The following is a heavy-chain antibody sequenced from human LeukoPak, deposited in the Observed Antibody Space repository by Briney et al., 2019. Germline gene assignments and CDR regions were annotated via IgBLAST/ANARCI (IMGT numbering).Heavy chain of an antibody. D-gene: IGHD3-22*01. CDR3: ARDPLWTSSGYNGNY. CDR1: GGSISSGGYY. J-gene: IGHJ4*02. CDR2: IYHSGST. Sequence: SETLSLTCTVSGGSISSGGYYWSWIRQPPGKGLEWIGYIYHSGSTYYNPSLKSRVTISVDRSKNQFSLKLSSVTAADTAVYYCARDPLWTSSGYNGNYWGQGTLVTVSS. V-gene: IGHV4-30-2*01.